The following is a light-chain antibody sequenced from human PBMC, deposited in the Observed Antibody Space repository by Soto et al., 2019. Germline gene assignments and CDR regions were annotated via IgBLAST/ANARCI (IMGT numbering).Light chain of an antibody. CDR3: AAWDDNLIGVV. CDR2: VDD. J-gene: IGLJ2*01. V-gene: IGLV1-44*01. CDR1: RSNIGVNT. Sequence: QSVLTQPPSVSGTLGQRVIISCSGSRSNIGVNTVNWYRQLPGTAPKLLIYVDDERPSGVPDRFSGSKSGTSASLAISGLQSEDEADYYCAAWDDNLIGVVFGGGTKVTVL.